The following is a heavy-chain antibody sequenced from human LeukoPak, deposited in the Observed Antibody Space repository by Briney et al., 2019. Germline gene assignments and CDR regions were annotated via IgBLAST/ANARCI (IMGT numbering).Heavy chain of an antibody. J-gene: IGHJ5*02. CDR3: ARDRAGTQSWVEFDL. V-gene: IGHV3-66*03. Sequence: PGGSLRLTCAASGFTVTTNYMSWVRQAPGKGLEWVALIYTSGSTFYADSVMGRFTVSRDNSKNTLYLQMNSLRAEDSAASYCARDRAGTQSWVEFDLWGQGTLVTVSS. CDR2: IYTSGST. D-gene: IGHD3-10*01. CDR1: GFTVTTNY.